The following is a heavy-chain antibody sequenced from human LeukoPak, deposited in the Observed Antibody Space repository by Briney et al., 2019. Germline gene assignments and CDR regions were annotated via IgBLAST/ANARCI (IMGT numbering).Heavy chain of an antibody. CDR3: ARGETYYYDSSGYPVFDY. CDR2: INHSESI. V-gene: IGHV4-34*01. CDR1: GGSFSGYY. J-gene: IGHJ4*02. D-gene: IGHD3-22*01. Sequence: SETLSLTCAVYGGSFSGYYWSWIRQPPGKGLEWIGEINHSESINYNPSLKSRVTISVDTSKNQFSLKLSSVTAADTAVYYCARGETYYYDSSGYPVFDYWGQGTLVTVSS.